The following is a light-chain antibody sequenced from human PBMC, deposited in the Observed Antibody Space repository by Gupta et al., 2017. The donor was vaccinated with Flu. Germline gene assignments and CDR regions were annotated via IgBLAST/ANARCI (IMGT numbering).Light chain of an antibody. CDR3: QQSYRTPYS. J-gene: IGKJ2*03. CDR2: AAS. V-gene: IGKV1-39*01. Sequence: DVQMTQSPSSLSASVGDRVTITCRVSQNIDNYLNWYQQHPGKAPKLLIFAASSLQSGVPSRFSGSVSGAYFTLTINSLQPEDFATYYCQQSYRTPYSFGQGTKLEI. CDR1: QNIDNY.